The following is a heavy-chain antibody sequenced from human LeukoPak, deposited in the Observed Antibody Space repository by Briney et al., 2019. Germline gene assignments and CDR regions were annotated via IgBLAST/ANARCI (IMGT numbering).Heavy chain of an antibody. CDR3: AKAPSSSIYIGGDY. Sequence: GGSLRLSCAASGFTFRSYWMHWVRQAPGKGLEWVANIKQDGSEKYYVDSVKGRFTISRDNAKNSLYLQMNSLRADDTAVYYCAKAPSSSIYIGGDYWGQGTLVTVSS. D-gene: IGHD6-13*01. V-gene: IGHV3-7*05. CDR1: GFTFRSYW. J-gene: IGHJ4*02. CDR2: IKQDGSEK.